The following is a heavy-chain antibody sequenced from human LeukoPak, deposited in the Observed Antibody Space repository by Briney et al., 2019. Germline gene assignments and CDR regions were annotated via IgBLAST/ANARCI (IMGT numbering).Heavy chain of an antibody. CDR2: MNPNSGNT. CDR1: GCTFTSYD. D-gene: IGHD6-6*01. CDR3: ARLNPASYYYYYYGMDV. Sequence: GASVKVSCKASGCTFTSYDINWVRQATGQGLEWMGWMNPNSGNTGYAQKFQGRVTMTRNTSISTAYMELSSLRSEDTAVYYCARLNPASYYYYYYGMDVWGQGTTVTVSS. V-gene: IGHV1-8*01. J-gene: IGHJ6*02.